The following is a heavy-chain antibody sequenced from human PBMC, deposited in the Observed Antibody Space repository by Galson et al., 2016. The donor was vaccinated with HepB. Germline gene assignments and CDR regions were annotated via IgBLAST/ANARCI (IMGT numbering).Heavy chain of an antibody. CDR3: ARRVHTFSRTRDNWFDP. V-gene: IGHV2-5*02. D-gene: IGHD1/OR15-1a*01. CDR1: GSSFNTSGVG. Sequence: PALVKPTQTLTLTCAFSGSSFNTSGVGVGWIRQPPGKALEWLALIYWDDEKRYSPSLKSRLTITHDTSKNQVVLTVANMEPVDTATYYCARRVHTFSRTRDNWFDPWGQGTLVTVSS. CDR2: IYWDDEK. J-gene: IGHJ5*02.